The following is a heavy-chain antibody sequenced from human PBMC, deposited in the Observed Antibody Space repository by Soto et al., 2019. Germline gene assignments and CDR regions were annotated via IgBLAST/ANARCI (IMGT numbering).Heavy chain of an antibody. Sequence: GGSLRLSCAASGFTFSSYGMHWVRQAPGKGLEWVAVIWYDGSNKYYADSVKGRFTISRDNSKNTLYLQMNSLRAEDTAVYYCARAVLLWFGEYEQFDYWGQGTLVTVSS. CDR1: GFTFSSYG. J-gene: IGHJ4*02. CDR2: IWYDGSNK. D-gene: IGHD3-10*01. V-gene: IGHV3-33*01. CDR3: ARAVLLWFGEYEQFDY.